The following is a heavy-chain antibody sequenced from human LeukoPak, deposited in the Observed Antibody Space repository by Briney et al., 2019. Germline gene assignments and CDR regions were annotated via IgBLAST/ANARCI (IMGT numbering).Heavy chain of an antibody. Sequence: GGSLRLSCAASGFTFSSYWMSWVCQAPGKGLEWVANIKQDGSEKYYVDSVKGRFTISRDNAKNSLYLQMNSLRAEDTAVYYCARDKGYCSSTSCYRDDAFDIWGQGTMVTVSS. V-gene: IGHV3-7*01. CDR1: GFTFSSYW. CDR2: IKQDGSEK. D-gene: IGHD2-2*02. J-gene: IGHJ3*02. CDR3: ARDKGYCSSTSCYRDDAFDI.